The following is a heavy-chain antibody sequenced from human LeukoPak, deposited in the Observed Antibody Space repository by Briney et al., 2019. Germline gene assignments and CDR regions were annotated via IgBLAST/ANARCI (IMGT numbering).Heavy chain of an antibody. Sequence: ASVKVSCKASGYTFTGYAISLVRQAPGQGLEWMGWINPNSGGTKYAQKFEGRVTMTRDTSISTAYMELSRVTSDDTAVYYCARGGIRTAASKFDYWGQGTLVTVSS. V-gene: IGHV1-2*02. CDR2: INPNSGGT. CDR3: ARGGIRTAASKFDY. J-gene: IGHJ4*02. CDR1: GYTFTGYA. D-gene: IGHD6-13*01.